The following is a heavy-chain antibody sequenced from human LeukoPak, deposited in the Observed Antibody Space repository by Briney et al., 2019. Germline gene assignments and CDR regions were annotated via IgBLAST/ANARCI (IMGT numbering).Heavy chain of an antibody. D-gene: IGHD6-19*01. CDR2: IKSKTDGGTT. CDR3: TTDRWGFVAVAGKPFDY. V-gene: IGHV3-15*01. CDR1: GFTFSSYA. J-gene: IGHJ4*02. Sequence: SGGSLRLSCAASGFTFSSYAMSWVRQAPGKGLEWVGRIKSKTDGGTTDYAAPVKGRFTISRDDSKNTLYLQMNSLKTEDTAVYYCTTDRWGFVAVAGKPFDYWGQGTLVTVSS.